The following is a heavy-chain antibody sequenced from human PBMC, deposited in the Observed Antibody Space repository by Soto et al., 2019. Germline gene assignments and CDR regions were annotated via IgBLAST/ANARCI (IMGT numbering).Heavy chain of an antibody. J-gene: IGHJ6*02. CDR3: ARQAYIAVAGREYYYYGMDV. Sequence: SETLSLTCTVSGGSISSSSYYWGWIRQPPGKGLEWIGSIYYSGSTYYNPSLKSRVTISVDTSKNQFSLKLSSVTAADTVVYYFARQAYIAVAGREYYYYGMDVWGQGTTVTVSS. CDR1: GGSISSSSYY. D-gene: IGHD6-19*01. V-gene: IGHV4-39*01. CDR2: IYYSGST.